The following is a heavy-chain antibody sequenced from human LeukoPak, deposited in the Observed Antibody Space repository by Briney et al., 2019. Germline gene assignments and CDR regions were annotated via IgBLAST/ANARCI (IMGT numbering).Heavy chain of an antibody. CDR3: AKYSSGWWIDY. CDR1: GFTFSSYW. J-gene: IGHJ4*02. Sequence: GGSLRLSCAASGFTFSSYWMHWVRQAPGKGLEWVAVISYDGSNKYYADSVKGRFTISRDNSKNTLSLQMDSLRAEDTAVYYCAKYSSGWWIDYSGQGTLVTISS. CDR2: ISYDGSNK. V-gene: IGHV3-30*18. D-gene: IGHD6-19*01.